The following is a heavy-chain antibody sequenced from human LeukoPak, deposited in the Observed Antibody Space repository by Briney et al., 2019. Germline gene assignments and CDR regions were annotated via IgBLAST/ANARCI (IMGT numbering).Heavy chain of an antibody. D-gene: IGHD3-22*01. V-gene: IGHV3-23*01. CDR2: ISVALDYT. CDR3: AKEDYYDSRCHIKLDAFDV. CDR1: GFIFGSYA. Sequence: PGGTLRLSCAVSGFIFGSYAMGWVRQAPGKGVEWVSTISVALDYTSSSASVNGRFTISRDNSKNTLYFQMNSLRAEDTAIYYCAKEDYYDSRCHIKLDAFDVWGQGTMVTVSS. J-gene: IGHJ3*01.